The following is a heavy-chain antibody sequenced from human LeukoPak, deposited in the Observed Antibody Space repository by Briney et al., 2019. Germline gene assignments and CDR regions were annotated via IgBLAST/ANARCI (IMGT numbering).Heavy chain of an antibody. D-gene: IGHD1-1*01. J-gene: IGHJ5*02. Sequence: SETLSLTCTVSGGSISSYYWSWIRQPPGKGLEWIGYISYSGSTNFNPSLKSRVTISVDTSKNQFSLKLSSVTAADTAVYYCAREGTARTNLNWFDPWGQGTLVTVSS. V-gene: IGHV4-59*01. CDR3: AREGTARTNLNWFDP. CDR1: GGSISSYY. CDR2: ISYSGST.